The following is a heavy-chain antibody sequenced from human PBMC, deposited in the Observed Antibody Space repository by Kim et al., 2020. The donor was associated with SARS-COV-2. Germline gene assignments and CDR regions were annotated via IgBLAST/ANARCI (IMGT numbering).Heavy chain of an antibody. Sequence: GGSLRLSCAASGFTFSSYAMSWVRQAPGKGLEWVSAISGSAGSTYYADSVKGRFTISRDNSKNTLYLQMNSLRAEDTAVYYCARGRRGSFDIWGQGTMVTVSS. J-gene: IGHJ3*02. D-gene: IGHD3-10*01. CDR3: ARGRRGSFDI. CDR2: ISGSAGST. CDR1: GFTFSSYA. V-gene: IGHV3-23*01.